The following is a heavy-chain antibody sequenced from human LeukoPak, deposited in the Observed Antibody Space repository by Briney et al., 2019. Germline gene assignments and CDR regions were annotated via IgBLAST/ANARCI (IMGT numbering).Heavy chain of an antibody. D-gene: IGHD3-22*01. CDR1: GGSISSYY. Sequence: SETLSLTCTVSGGSISSYYWSWIRQPPGKGLEWIGYIYYSGSTNYNPSLKSRVTISVDTSKNQFSPKLSSVTAADTAVYCCASYYYDSSGPFDYWGQGTLVTVSS. V-gene: IGHV4-59*08. J-gene: IGHJ4*02. CDR2: IYYSGST. CDR3: ASYYYDSSGPFDY.